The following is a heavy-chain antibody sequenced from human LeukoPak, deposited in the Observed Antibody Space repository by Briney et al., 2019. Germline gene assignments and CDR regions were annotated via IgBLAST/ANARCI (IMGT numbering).Heavy chain of an antibody. V-gene: IGHV3-48*03. D-gene: IGHD4-17*01. J-gene: IGHJ4*02. CDR2: ISSSGSTI. Sequence: GGSLRLSCAASGFTFSSYEMNWVRQAPGKGLEWVSYISSSGSTIYYADSVKGRFTISRDNSKNTLYLQMNSLRAEDTAVYYCANSYWITVTTPIGYWGQGTLVTVSS. CDR1: GFTFSSYE. CDR3: ANSYWITVTTPIGY.